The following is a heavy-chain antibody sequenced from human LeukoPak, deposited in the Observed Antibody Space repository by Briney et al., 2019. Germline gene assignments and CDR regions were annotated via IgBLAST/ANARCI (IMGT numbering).Heavy chain of an antibody. CDR3: AKDPTHFRVWDDYDNTRLNY. Sequence: PGGSLRLSCVASGFTVSSDYMSWVRQAPGKGLEWVSVVYSDGNTYYADSVRGRFTISRDNSKNTVYLQMNSLRAEDTAVYYCAKDPTHFRVWDDYDNTRLNYWGQGTLVTVSS. CDR1: GFTVSSDY. J-gene: IGHJ4*02. V-gene: IGHV3-66*01. CDR2: VYSDGNT. D-gene: IGHD3-22*01.